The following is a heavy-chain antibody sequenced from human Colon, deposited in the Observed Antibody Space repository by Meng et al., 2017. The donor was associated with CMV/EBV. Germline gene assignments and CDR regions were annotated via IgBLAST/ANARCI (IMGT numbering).Heavy chain of an antibody. D-gene: IGHD1-26*01. CDR2: TRNKANSYTT. Sequence: FTVSDHYREWVRQSPGKGLEWVGRTRNKANSYTTEYDASVKGRFTISRDDSKNSLYLQMNSLITEDTAVDYCARVYDSTWEGSFLDYWGQGTLVTVSS. CDR3: ARVYDSTWEGSFLDY. J-gene: IGHJ4*02. V-gene: IGHV3-72*01. CDR1: FTVSDHY.